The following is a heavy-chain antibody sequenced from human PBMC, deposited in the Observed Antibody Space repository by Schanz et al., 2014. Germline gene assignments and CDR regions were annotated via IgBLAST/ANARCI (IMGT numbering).Heavy chain of an antibody. CDR1: GFSFSSYS. CDR2: ISGSGGST. V-gene: IGHV3-23*04. Sequence: VQLVESGGGLVQPGESLRLSCSASGFSFSSYSMNWVRQAPGKGLEWVSAISGSGGSTYYADSVKGRFTISRDNSKNTLYLQMNTLRAEDTAVYYCAKDPSHGDYDYYFDYWGQGTLVTVSS. D-gene: IGHD3-22*01. J-gene: IGHJ4*02. CDR3: AKDPSHGDYDYYFDY.